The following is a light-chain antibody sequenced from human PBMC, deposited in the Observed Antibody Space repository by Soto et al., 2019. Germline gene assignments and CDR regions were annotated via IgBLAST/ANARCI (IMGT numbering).Light chain of an antibody. J-gene: IGLJ1*01. CDR1: SSDVGGYEY. V-gene: IGLV2-14*01. CDR3: SSHTSTRTLYV. CDR2: EVS. Sequence: QSVLTQPASVSGSPGQSITISCTGGSSDVGGYEYVSWYQRHPGKAPKLIIYEVSHRPSGVSDRFSASKFGNTASLTISGLQAEDEADYYCSSHTSTRTLYVFGTGTK.